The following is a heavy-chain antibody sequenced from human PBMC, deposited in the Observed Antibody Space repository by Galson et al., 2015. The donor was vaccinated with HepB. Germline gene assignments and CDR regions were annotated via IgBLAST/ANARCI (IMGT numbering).Heavy chain of an antibody. CDR2: ISYDGSIK. Sequence: SLRLSCAASGFTFSSYAMHWVRQAPGKGLEWVAVISYDGSIKWYADSVKGRITIARDNSRSTLYLQINSLRPDDTAVYYCARDRVEQWLENHCDYWGQGTLVTVSS. J-gene: IGHJ4*02. V-gene: IGHV3-30*04. CDR3: ARDRVEQWLENHCDY. CDR1: GFTFSSYA. D-gene: IGHD6-19*01.